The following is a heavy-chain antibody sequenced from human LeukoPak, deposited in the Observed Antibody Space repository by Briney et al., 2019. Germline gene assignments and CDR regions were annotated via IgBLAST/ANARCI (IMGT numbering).Heavy chain of an antibody. V-gene: IGHV3-7*01. CDR1: GFTFSSYW. D-gene: IGHD3-10*01. CDR3: ARELLSYYYGSGSHDY. J-gene: IGHJ4*02. Sequence: GGSLRLSCAASGFTFSSYWMSWVRQAPGKGLEWVANIKQDGSEKCYVDSVKGRFTISRDNAKNSLYLQMNSLRAEGTAVYYCARELLSYYYGSGSHDYWGQGTLVTVSS. CDR2: IKQDGSEK.